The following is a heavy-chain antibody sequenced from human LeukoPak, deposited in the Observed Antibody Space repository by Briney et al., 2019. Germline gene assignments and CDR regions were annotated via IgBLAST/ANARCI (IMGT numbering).Heavy chain of an antibody. CDR2: ISGSGGSA. CDR1: GFTFSSYA. CDR3: AEPEGGYYDIRPD. J-gene: IGHJ4*02. D-gene: IGHD3-22*01. V-gene: IGHV3-23*01. Sequence: GGSLRLSCAASGFTFSSYAMSWVRQAPGKGLEWVSAISGSGGSAYYADSVKGRFTISRDNSKNTLYLQMNSLRAEDTAVYYCAEPEGGYYDIRPDWGQGTLVTVSS.